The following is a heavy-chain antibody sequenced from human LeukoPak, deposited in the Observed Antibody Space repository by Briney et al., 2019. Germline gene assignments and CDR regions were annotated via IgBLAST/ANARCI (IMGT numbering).Heavy chain of an antibody. D-gene: IGHD1-26*01. CDR2: IIPIFGTA. CDR1: GYTFTSYA. V-gene: IGHV1-69*13. J-gene: IGHJ5*02. Sequence: GASVKVSCKASGYTFTSYAMNWVRQAPGQGLEWMGGIIPIFGTANYAQKFQGRVTITADESTSTAYMELSSLRSEDTAVYYCARDLALGRYLGWFDPWGQGTLVTVSS. CDR3: ARDLALGRYLGWFDP.